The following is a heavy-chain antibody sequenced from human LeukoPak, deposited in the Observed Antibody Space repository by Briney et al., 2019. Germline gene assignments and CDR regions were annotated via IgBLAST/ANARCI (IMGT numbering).Heavy chain of an antibody. CDR1: GFTFSSDV. J-gene: IGHJ4*02. CDR2: IIGSGGSR. CDR3: AKGSKGTYDY. Sequence: GGSLRLSCVASGFTFSSDVMAWVRQAPGKGLEWVSSIIGSGGSRCYADSVKGRVTISRDNSKNTLYLQIYSLRAEDTAIYYCAKGSKGTYDYWGQGTLVTVSS. V-gene: IGHV3-23*01.